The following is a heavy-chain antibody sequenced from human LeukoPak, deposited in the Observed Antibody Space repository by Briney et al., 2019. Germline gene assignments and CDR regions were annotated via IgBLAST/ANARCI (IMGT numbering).Heavy chain of an antibody. V-gene: IGHV4-34*01. D-gene: IGHD5-12*01. CDR2: ISHSGST. CDR1: GGSLSGYS. Sequence: SETLSLTCAVYGGSLSGYSWNWIRQPPGKGLEWIGEISHSGSTNYNPSLESRVTISVDTSKNQFSLKLSSVTAADTAVYYCARHPWRSYFDYWGQGTLVTVSS. CDR3: ARHPWRSYFDY. J-gene: IGHJ4*02.